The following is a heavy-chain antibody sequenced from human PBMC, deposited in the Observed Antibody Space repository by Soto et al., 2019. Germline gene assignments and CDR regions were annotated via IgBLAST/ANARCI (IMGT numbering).Heavy chain of an antibody. D-gene: IGHD6-13*01. CDR1: GGSISSYY. CDR3: ARRYGAAADF. J-gene: IGHJ4*02. CDR2: IYYSGST. Sequence: QVQLQESGPGLVKPSETLSLTCTVSGGSISSYYWNWIRQPPGKGLEWIGYIYYSGSTNYNPSLKIPVTISVDTSKNQFSLKLSSVTAADTAVYYCARRYGAAADFWGQGILVTVSS. V-gene: IGHV4-59*08.